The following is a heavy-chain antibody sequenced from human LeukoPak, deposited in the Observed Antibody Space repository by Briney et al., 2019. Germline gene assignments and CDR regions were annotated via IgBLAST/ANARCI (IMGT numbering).Heavy chain of an antibody. CDR3: ARGRSYYDFWSGYYSPLGY. J-gene: IGHJ4*02. D-gene: IGHD3-3*01. CDR2: IIPIFGTA. Sequence: SVKVSCKASGGTFSSYAISWVRQAPGQGLEWLGGIIPIFGTANYAQKFQGRVTITADESTSTAYMELSSLRSEDTAVYYCARGRSYYDFWSGYYSPLGYWGQGTLVTVSS. V-gene: IGHV1-69*13. CDR1: GGTFSSYA.